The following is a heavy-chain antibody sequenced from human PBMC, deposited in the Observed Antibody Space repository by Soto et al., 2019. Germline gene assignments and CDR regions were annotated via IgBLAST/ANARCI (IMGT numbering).Heavy chain of an antibody. CDR3: ARLVVVAPVANV. CDR1: GGSFTSNNW. Sequence: SETLSLTCAVSGGSFTSNNWWTWVRQPPGQGLEWIGEIYRTGTTYYSPSLKDRVTMSMDTSKNSFSVNLTSVTAADTAVYFCARLVVVAPVANVWGQGALVTVSS. J-gene: IGHJ4*02. D-gene: IGHD2-2*01. CDR2: IYRTGTT. V-gene: IGHV4-4*02.